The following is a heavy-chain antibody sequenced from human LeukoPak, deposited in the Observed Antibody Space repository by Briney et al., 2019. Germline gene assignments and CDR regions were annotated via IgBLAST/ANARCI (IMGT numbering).Heavy chain of an antibody. J-gene: IGHJ6*02. CDR2: INHSGST. CDR1: GFTFSSYA. CDR3: ARGRYYYDSSGYYRKTYYYYYGMDV. Sequence: PGGSLRLSCAASGFTFSSYAMSWVRQPPGKGLEWIGEINHSGSTNYNPSLKSRVTISVDTSKNQFSLKLSSVTAADTAVYYCARGRYYYDSSGYYRKTYYYYYGMDVWGQGTTVTVSS. V-gene: IGHV4-34*01. D-gene: IGHD3-22*01.